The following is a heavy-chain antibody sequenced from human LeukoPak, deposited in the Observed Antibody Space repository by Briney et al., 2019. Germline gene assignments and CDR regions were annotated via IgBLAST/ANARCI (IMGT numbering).Heavy chain of an antibody. D-gene: IGHD3-10*01. CDR3: ARGGWRYYGSGSYRKLYNWFDP. J-gene: IGHJ5*02. CDR1: GGSISSYY. Sequence: SETLSLTCTVSGGSISSYYWSWIRQPPGKGLEWIGYLYCSGSTNYNPSLKSRVTISVDTSKNQFSLKLSSVTAADTAVYYCARGGWRYYGSGSYRKLYNWFDPWGQGTLVTVSS. CDR2: LYCSGST. V-gene: IGHV4-59*12.